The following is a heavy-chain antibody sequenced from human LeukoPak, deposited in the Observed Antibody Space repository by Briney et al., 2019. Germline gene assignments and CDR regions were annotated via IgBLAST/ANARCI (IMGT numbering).Heavy chain of an antibody. CDR3: ASPISSTSHPGFYYYYGMDV. V-gene: IGHV1-46*01. J-gene: IGHJ6*02. D-gene: IGHD2-2*01. Sequence: ASVKVSCKASGGTFSSYAISWVRQAPGQGLEWMGLINPSGGSTSYAQKFQGRVTMTRDTSTSTVYMELSSLRSEDTAVYYCASPISSTSHPGFYYYYGMDVWGQGTTVTVSS. CDR1: GGTFSSYA. CDR2: INPSGGST.